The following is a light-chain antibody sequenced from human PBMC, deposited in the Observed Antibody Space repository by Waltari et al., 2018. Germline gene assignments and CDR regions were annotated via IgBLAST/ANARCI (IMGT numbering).Light chain of an antibody. V-gene: IGKV3-20*01. CDR3: YQYDSRVLDT. CDR2: GPT. CDR1: ESLTNMN. J-gene: IGKJ1*01. Sequence: SESLTNMNFACYQQKTAQPPPLLIYGPTSSTAAIPDRCSGSGSATDVSIIISRLEHEDFVVYYCYQYDSRVLDTFGQGTKLEIK.